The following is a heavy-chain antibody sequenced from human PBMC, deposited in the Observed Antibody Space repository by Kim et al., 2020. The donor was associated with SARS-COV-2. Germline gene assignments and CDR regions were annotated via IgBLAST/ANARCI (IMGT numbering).Heavy chain of an antibody. CDR3: ARRVRSRDTAMVPIRYYYGMDV. Sequence: GESLKISCKGSGYSFTSYWIGWVRQMPGKGLEWMGIIYPGDSDTRYSPSFQGQVTISADKSISTAYLQWSSLKASDTAMYYCARRVRSRDTAMVPIRYYYGMDVWGQGTTVTVSS. D-gene: IGHD5-18*01. V-gene: IGHV5-51*01. CDR1: GYSFTSYW. J-gene: IGHJ6*02. CDR2: IYPGDSDT.